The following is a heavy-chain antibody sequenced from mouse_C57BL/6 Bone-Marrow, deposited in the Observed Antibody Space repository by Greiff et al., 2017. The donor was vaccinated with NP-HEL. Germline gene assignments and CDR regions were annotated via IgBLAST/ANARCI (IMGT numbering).Heavy chain of an antibody. CDR2: IYPRSGNT. Sequence: VQLQQSGAELARPGASVKLSCKASGYTFTSYGISWVKQRTGQGLEWIGEIYPRSGNTYYNEKFKGKATLTADKSSSTAYMELRSLTSEDSAVYFCARQEANFYYFDYWGQGTTLTVSS. CDR1: GYTFTSYG. V-gene: IGHV1-81*01. J-gene: IGHJ2*01. D-gene: IGHD6-1*01. CDR3: ARQEANFYYFDY.